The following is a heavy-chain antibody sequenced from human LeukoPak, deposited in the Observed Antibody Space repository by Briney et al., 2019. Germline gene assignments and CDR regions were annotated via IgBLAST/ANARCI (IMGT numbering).Heavy chain of an antibody. V-gene: IGHV1-2*02. CDR2: INPNSGGT. CDR1: GYTFTSYY. D-gene: IGHD6-19*01. Sequence: ASVKVSCKASGYTFTSYYMHWVRQAPGQGLEWMGWINPNSGGTNYAQKFQGRVTMTRDTSISTAYMELSRLRSDDTAVYYCARATIAVAPWDYWGQGTLVTVSS. CDR3: ARATIAVAPWDY. J-gene: IGHJ4*02.